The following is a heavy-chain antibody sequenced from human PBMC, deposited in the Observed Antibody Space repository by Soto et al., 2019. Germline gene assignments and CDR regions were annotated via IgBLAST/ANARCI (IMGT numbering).Heavy chain of an antibody. J-gene: IGHJ4*02. V-gene: IGHV1-46*01. D-gene: IGHD3-22*01. Sequence: QVQLSQFGAEVKKPGASVKVSCKASGYSFTNFHIHWVRQAPGQGLEWMGMIDPSGGITRDAQRLQGRITMPRDASTSTVYMELRSLTSGDTAVYYCARDVLGHDNYETIRYYFDHWGQGPLVTVSS. CDR3: ARDVLGHDNYETIRYYFDH. CDR2: IDPSGGIT. CDR1: GYSFTNFH.